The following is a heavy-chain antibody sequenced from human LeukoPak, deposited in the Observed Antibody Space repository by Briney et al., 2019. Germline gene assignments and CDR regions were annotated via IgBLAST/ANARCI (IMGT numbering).Heavy chain of an antibody. D-gene: IGHD6-19*01. CDR3: TRASYSSGWYPGGN. Sequence: PGGSLRLSCTASGFTFGDYAMSWFRQAPGKGLEWVGFIRSKGYGGTTEYAASVKGRFTISRDDSKSIVYLQMNSLKTEDTAVYYCTRASYSSGWYPGGNWGQGTLVTVSS. CDR2: IRSKGYGGTT. J-gene: IGHJ4*02. V-gene: IGHV3-49*03. CDR1: GFTFGDYA.